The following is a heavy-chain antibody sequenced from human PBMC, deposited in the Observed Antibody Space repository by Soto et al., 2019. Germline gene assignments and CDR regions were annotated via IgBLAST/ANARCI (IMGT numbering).Heavy chain of an antibody. CDR1: GFSLTDYY. CDR2: ISSSGSFV. Sequence: EVQLVESGGGLVEPGGSLGLSCAASGFSLTDYYKNWVRQAPGKGLEWVSSISSSGSFVSYADSVKGRFSISRDNAKNLLFLQMNSLRAEDTAVYYCAGTYGSADYWGQGTLVTVSS. V-gene: IGHV3-21*02. J-gene: IGHJ4*02. D-gene: IGHD3-10*01. CDR3: AGTYGSADY.